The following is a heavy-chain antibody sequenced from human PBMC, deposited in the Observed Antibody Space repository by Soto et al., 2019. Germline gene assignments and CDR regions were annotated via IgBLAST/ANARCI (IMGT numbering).Heavy chain of an antibody. CDR3: ARDPCSPTMVTIMGH. D-gene: IGHD2-21*02. V-gene: IGHV3-48*02. J-gene: IGHJ4*02. CDR2: ISDSRGTS. Sequence: RSCSAGRISFTRHIMNRVRKATGKGLGWISYISDSRGTSYYADSVECRFTMSRDNVQNSLYLQLNSLRDEDTPVSDYARDPCSPTMVTIMGHWGQGTQVTFSS. CDR1: RISFTRHI.